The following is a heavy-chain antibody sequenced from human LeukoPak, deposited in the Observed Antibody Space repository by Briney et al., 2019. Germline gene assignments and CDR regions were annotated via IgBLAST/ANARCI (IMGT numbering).Heavy chain of an antibody. CDR1: GFTFSSYW. CDR3: ARDAPGGSGASDY. V-gene: IGHV3-21*01. Sequence: GGSLRLSCAASGFTFSSYWMSWVRQAPGKGLEWISSITSGDTYIYYADAMKGRFTISRDNAKNSVYLQMNRLRAEDTAVYFCARDAPGGSGASDYWGQGTLVTVSS. J-gene: IGHJ4*02. CDR2: ITSGDTYI. D-gene: IGHD3-10*01.